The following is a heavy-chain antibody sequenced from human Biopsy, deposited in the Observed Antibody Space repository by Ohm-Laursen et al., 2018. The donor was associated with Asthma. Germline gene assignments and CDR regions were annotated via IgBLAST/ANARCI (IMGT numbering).Heavy chain of an antibody. Sequence: SLRLSCAASGFTLSSYVMHWVRQAPGKGLDWVALISFDPLNKQYADWVRGRFTVSRDNSKNTVYLQMNSLRVADTAVYYCARGYSLGGDFHYWGQGILVTVSS. J-gene: IGHJ4*02. CDR2: ISFDPLNK. CDR1: GFTLSSYV. CDR3: ARGYSLGGDFHY. D-gene: IGHD5-18*01. V-gene: IGHV3-30*03.